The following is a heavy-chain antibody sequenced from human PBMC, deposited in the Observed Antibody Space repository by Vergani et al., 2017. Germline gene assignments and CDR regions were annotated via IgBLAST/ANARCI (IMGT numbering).Heavy chain of an antibody. CDR2: IYYSGST. Sequence: QVQLQESGPGLVKPSQTLSLTCTVSGGSISSGGYYWSWIRQHPGKGLEWIGYIYYSGSTSYNPSLKSRVTLSVDTSKNQFSLKLSSVTAADTAVYYCARQDSTAMVMPFDYWGQGTLVTVSS. D-gene: IGHD5-18*01. V-gene: IGHV4-31*03. CDR3: ARQDSTAMVMPFDY. J-gene: IGHJ4*02. CDR1: GGSISSGGYY.